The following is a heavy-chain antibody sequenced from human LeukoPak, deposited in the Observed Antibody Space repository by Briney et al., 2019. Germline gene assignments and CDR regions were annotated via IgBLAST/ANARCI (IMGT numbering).Heavy chain of an antibody. D-gene: IGHD4-17*01. CDR2: IYPNSGAT. V-gene: IGHV1-2*02. CDR3: ARDRGDYGDDGDFDY. J-gene: IGHJ4*02. Sequence: ASVKVSCKASGYTFTGYYMHWVRQAPGQGLEWMGYIYPNSGATKYAQKFQGRVTMTRDTSISTAYMELSGLRSDDTAVYYCARDRGDYGDDGDFDYWGQGTLVTVSS. CDR1: GYTFTGYY.